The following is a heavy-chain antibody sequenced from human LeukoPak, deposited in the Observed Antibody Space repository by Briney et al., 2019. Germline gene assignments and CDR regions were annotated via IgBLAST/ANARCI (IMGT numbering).Heavy chain of an antibody. CDR1: GGSFSGYY. J-gene: IGHJ4*02. Sequence: PSETLSLTCAVDGGSFSGYYWSCIRQPPGKGLEWIGEINHSGSTNYNPSLKSRVTISVDRSKNQFSRKLSSVTAADTAVYYCARHRRDYYGSGRMYYFDYWGQGTLVTVSS. CDR2: INHSGST. V-gene: IGHV4-34*01. CDR3: ARHRRDYYGSGRMYYFDY. D-gene: IGHD3-10*01.